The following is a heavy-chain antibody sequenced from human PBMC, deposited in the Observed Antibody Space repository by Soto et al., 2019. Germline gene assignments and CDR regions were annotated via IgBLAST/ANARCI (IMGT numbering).Heavy chain of an antibody. CDR2: ISAYNGNT. J-gene: IGHJ5*02. V-gene: IGHV1-18*01. CDR1: GYTFTSYG. D-gene: IGHD3-22*01. Sequence: ASVKVSCKASGYTFTSYGISWVRQAPGQGLEWMGWISAYNGNTNYAQKLQGRVTMTTDTSTSTAYMELRSLRSDDTAVYYCARDYYDSSGYSNWSDPWGQGTLVTVSS. CDR3: ARDYYDSSGYSNWSDP.